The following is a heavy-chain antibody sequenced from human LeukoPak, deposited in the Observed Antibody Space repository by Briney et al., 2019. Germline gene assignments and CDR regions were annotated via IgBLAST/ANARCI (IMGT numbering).Heavy chain of an antibody. J-gene: IGHJ6*03. Sequence: SETLSLTCIVPGGSISSSSYYWAWIRQSPGKGLEWIGTFSSGGSAYYNPSLKSRVTISVDTSKNQFSLKLSSVTAADTAVYYCARGFYFWDSSGWYFNGVSYYMDVWGKGTTVTVSS. CDR2: FSSGGSA. V-gene: IGHV4-39*07. D-gene: IGHD6-19*01. CDR1: GGSISSSSYY. CDR3: ARGFYFWDSSGWYFNGVSYYMDV.